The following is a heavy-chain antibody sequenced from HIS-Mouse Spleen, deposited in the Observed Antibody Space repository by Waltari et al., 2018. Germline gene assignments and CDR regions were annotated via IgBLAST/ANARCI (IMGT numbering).Heavy chain of an antibody. J-gene: IGHJ4*02. Sequence: EVQLVESGGGLVQPGGSLRLSCAASGFPFSSSWMSWVRLSQGKGLEWVANIKQDGSEKYYVDSVKGRFTISRDNAKNSLYLQMNSLRAEDTAVYYCARGPVVVAAEHYFDYWGQGTLVTVSS. CDR3: ARGPVVVAAEHYFDY. D-gene: IGHD2-15*01. CDR1: GFPFSSSW. CDR2: IKQDGSEK. V-gene: IGHV3-7*01.